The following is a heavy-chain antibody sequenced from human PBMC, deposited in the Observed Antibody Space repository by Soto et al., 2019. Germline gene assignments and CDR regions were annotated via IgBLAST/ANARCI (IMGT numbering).Heavy chain of an antibody. CDR1: GYTFTSYA. D-gene: IGHD6-19*01. Sequence: QVQLVQSGAEVKKPGASVKVSCMASGYTFTSYAMHWVRQAPGQRIEWMGWINAGNGNTKYSQKFQGRVTITRDTSASTAYMELSSLRSEDTAVYYCARVVAVAVPYYYMDVWGKGTTVTVSS. V-gene: IGHV1-3*01. CDR2: INAGNGNT. CDR3: ARVVAVAVPYYYMDV. J-gene: IGHJ6*03.